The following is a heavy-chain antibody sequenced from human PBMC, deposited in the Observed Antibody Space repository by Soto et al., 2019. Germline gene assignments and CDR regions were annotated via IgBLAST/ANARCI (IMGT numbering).Heavy chain of an antibody. D-gene: IGHD2-2*01. CDR1: GFTFSSYG. J-gene: IGHJ4*02. CDR2: ISYDGSNK. CDR3: AKDRSSTVLDY. Sequence: QVQLVESGGGVVQPGRSLRLSCAASGFTFSSYGMHWVRQAPGKGLEWVAVISYDGSNKYYADSVKGRLTISRDNSKNTLYLQMNSLRAEDTAVYYCAKDRSSTVLDYWGQGTLVTVSS. V-gene: IGHV3-30*18.